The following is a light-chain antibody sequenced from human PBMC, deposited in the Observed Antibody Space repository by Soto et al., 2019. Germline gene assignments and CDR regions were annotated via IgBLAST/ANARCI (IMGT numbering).Light chain of an antibody. V-gene: IGKV3-20*01. J-gene: IGKJ1*01. CDR1: QKVISNY. CDR2: GAS. CDR3: HQYGSAPPET. Sequence: EIVLTQSPGTLSVSPGERATLSCRASQKVISNYLAWYQQRPGQAPRLLIYGASSRATGIPDRFSGSGSGTDFTLTISRLEPEDFAVYYCHQYGSAPPETFGQGTKVDIK.